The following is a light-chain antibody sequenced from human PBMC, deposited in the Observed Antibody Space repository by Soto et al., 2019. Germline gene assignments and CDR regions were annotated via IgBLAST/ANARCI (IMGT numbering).Light chain of an antibody. Sequence: DIQMTQSPSSLSAYIGDRVTITCRASQNIDSYLNWYQQKPGKAPKLLIYSTSSLQSGVPSRFSGSGSGTDFTLTISTLQPDDFATYFCQQSYSTLWTFGQGTKLEI. V-gene: IGKV1-39*01. J-gene: IGKJ2*01. CDR2: STS. CDR3: QQSYSTLWT. CDR1: QNIDSY.